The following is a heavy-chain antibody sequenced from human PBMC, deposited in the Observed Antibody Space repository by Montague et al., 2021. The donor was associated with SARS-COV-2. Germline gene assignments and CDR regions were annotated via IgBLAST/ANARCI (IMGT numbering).Heavy chain of an antibody. CDR2: IYYSGST. CDR3: ARVPNWNYVPDY. J-gene: IGHJ4*02. CDR1: GGSISSSSYF. V-gene: IGHV4-39*01. Sequence: SETLSLTCTVSGGSISSSSYFWGWIRQPPGKGLEWIGSIYYSGSTYYNPSRKSRVTISVDTSKNQFSLKLSSVTAADTATYFCARVPNWNYVPDYWGQGTLVTVSS. D-gene: IGHD1-7*01.